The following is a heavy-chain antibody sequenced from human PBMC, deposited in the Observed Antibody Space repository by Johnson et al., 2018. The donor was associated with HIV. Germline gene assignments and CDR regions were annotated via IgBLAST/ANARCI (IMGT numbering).Heavy chain of an antibody. Sequence: VQLVESGGGLVQPGRSLRLSCAASGFTFDDYAMHWVRQAPGKGLEWVSGISWNSGSIGYADSVKGRFTISRNNAKNSLYLQMNNLRAEDTAVYFCATVWRNEGRHAFDIWGQGTMVTVSS. D-gene: IGHD1-1*01. J-gene: IGHJ3*02. CDR1: GFTFDDYA. V-gene: IGHV3-9*01. CDR3: ATVWRNEGRHAFDI. CDR2: ISWNSGSI.